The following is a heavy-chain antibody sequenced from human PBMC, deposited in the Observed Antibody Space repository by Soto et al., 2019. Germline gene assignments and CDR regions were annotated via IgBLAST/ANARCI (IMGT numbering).Heavy chain of an antibody. Sequence: QVQLQQWGAGLVKPSETLSLSCAVYGQSFSGHSWAWIRQPPGKGLEWMGEINESGSTYYNPYLKSRVTISTDTSKNQFSLKLTSVSAADTAAYFCARGSGIVALPGELEDVNYDYWGQGTLVNVSS. CDR1: GQSFSGHS. J-gene: IGHJ4*02. CDR2: INESGST. CDR3: ARGSGIVALPGELEDVNYDY. V-gene: IGHV4-34*01. D-gene: IGHD1-1*01.